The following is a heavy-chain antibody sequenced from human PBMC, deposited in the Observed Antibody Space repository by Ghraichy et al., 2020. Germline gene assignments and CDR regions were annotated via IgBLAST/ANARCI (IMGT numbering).Heavy chain of an antibody. CDR3: ARNGDMIRGITNWFDP. Sequence: SETLSLTCTVSGGSVSSTNYYWGWIRQPPGKGLEWIGTIYYTGNTYYNPSLKSRITISVDTSKNQFSLKLSSVTAADTDIYYCARNGDMIRGITNWFDPWGQGTLVTVSS. D-gene: IGHD3-10*01. CDR1: GGSVSSTNYY. CDR2: IYYTGNT. V-gene: IGHV4-39*01. J-gene: IGHJ5*02.